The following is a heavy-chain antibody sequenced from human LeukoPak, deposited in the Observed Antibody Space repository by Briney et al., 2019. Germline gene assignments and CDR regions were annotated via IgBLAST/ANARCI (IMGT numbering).Heavy chain of an antibody. V-gene: IGHV3-23*01. CDR1: GFTFSSYA. D-gene: IGHD6-19*01. Sequence: GGSLRLSCAASGFTFSSYAMSWVRQAPGKGLEWVSAIIGSGGSTYYADSVKGRFTISRDNSKNTLYLQMNSLRAEDTAVYYCATLPHSSGWPIFDYWGQGTLVTVSS. J-gene: IGHJ4*02. CDR2: IIGSGGST. CDR3: ATLPHSSGWPIFDY.